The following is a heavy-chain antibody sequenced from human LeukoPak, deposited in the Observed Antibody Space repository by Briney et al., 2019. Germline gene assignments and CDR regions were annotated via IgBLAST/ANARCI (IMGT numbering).Heavy chain of an antibody. D-gene: IGHD3-10*01. J-gene: IGHJ4*02. V-gene: IGHV4-59*12. CDR3: ARDVQVVRGGFDY. Sequence: PSETLSLTCTVSGGSISSYYWSWIRQPPGKGLEWIGYIYYSGSTNYNPSLKSRVTISVDTSKNQFSLKLSSVTAADTAVYYCARDVQVVRGGFDYWGQGTLVTVSS. CDR1: GGSISSYY. CDR2: IYYSGST.